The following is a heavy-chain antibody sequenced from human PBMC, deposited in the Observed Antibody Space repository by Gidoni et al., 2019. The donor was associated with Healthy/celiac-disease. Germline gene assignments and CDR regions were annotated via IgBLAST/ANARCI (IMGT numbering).Heavy chain of an antibody. J-gene: IGHJ6*02. V-gene: IGHV3-66*02. Sequence: EVQLVESGGGLVQPGGSLRLSCAASGFTVSSNYMSWVRQAQGKGLEWVSVIYSGGSTYYADSVKGRFTISRDNSKNTLYLQMNSLRAEDTAVYYCAREGVGFWSGDYYGMDVWGQGTTVTVSS. CDR3: AREGVGFWSGDYYGMDV. D-gene: IGHD3-3*01. CDR1: GFTVSSNY. CDR2: IYSGGST.